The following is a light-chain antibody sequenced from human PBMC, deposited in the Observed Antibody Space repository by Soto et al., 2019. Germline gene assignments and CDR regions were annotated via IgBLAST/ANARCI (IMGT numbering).Light chain of an antibody. CDR2: DVS. V-gene: IGLV2-14*01. CDR3: SSYTSSSTLSYV. CDR1: SSDVGGYNY. J-gene: IGLJ1*01. Sequence: QSALTQPASVSGSPGQSITISCSGTSSDVGGYNYASWYQQHPGKAPKLMISDVSNRPSGVSNRFSGSKSGNTASLTISGLQAEDEADYYCSSYTSSSTLSYVFGTGTKSPS.